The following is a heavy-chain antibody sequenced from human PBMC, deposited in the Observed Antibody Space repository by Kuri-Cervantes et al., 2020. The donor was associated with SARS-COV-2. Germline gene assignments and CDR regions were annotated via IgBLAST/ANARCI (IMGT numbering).Heavy chain of an antibody. CDR1: GYSFTSYW. Sequence: GESLRISCKGSGYSFTSYWIAWVRQMPGKGLECMGIIYPGDSDTRYSPSFQGQVTISADKSISTAYLQWSSLKASDTAMYYCARLSAPLDPLITIFGVVMGDDAFDIWGQGTMVTVSS. V-gene: IGHV5-51*01. J-gene: IGHJ3*02. CDR2: IYPGDSDT. CDR3: ARLSAPLDPLITIFGVVMGDDAFDI. D-gene: IGHD3-3*01.